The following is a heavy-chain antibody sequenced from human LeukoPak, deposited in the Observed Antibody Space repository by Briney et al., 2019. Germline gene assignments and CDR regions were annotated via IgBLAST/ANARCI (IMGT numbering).Heavy chain of an antibody. CDR3: ATDKACSESGLLGYYYYYMAV. CDR2: INRNGGRT. D-gene: IGHD7-27*01. CDR1: GYTFTRYD. V-gene: IGHV1-46*04. Sequence: GGSVRVSCMASGYTFTRYDMNWVRQAPGQGLEWMGVINRNGGRTAYAQTVRGRVTITRDNARSTVYMEMSRLRDDDTAVYYCATDKACSESGLLGYYYYYMAVSGKGTTVTAPS. J-gene: IGHJ6*03.